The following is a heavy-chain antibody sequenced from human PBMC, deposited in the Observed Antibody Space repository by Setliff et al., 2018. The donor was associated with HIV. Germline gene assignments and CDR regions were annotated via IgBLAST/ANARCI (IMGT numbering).Heavy chain of an antibody. CDR3: ARSFWGFVRNAASDI. D-gene: IGHD3-16*01. V-gene: IGHV3-7*01. CDR1: GFMFGVDW. Sequence: GGSLRLSCAAPGFMFGVDWMSWVRQTPGKGLEWVASVTPDGGDKYSADSVKGRFTISRDNAKNSLYLQMNSLRAEDTAVYYSARSFWGFVRNAASDIWGQGTMVTVSS. CDR2: VTPDGGDK. J-gene: IGHJ3*02.